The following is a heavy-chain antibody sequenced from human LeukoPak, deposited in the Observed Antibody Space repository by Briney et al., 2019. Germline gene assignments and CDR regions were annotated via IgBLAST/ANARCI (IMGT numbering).Heavy chain of an antibody. V-gene: IGHV4-59*01. CDR2: IYYSGST. CDR3: ARACSGYEGDYFDY. J-gene: IGHJ4*02. Sequence: SETLSLTCTVSGGSISSYYWSWIRQPPGKGLEWIGYIYYSGSTNYNPSLKSRVTISVDTSKNQFSLKLSSVTAADTAVYYCARACSGYEGDYFDYWGQGTLVTVSS. D-gene: IGHD5-12*01. CDR1: GGSISSYY.